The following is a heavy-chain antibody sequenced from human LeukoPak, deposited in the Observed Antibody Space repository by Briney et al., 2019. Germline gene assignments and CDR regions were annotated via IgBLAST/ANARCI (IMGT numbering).Heavy chain of an antibody. D-gene: IGHD4-17*01. CDR2: IYYSGSA. CDR1: GGSISSGGYY. Sequence: SQTLSLTCTVSGGSISSGGYYWSWIRQHPGKGLEWIGYIYYSGSAYYNPSLKSRVTISVDTSKNQFSLKLSSVTAADTAVYYCARDENSVTGAFDSWGQGTMVTVSS. J-gene: IGHJ3*02. CDR3: ARDENSVTGAFDS. V-gene: IGHV4-31*03.